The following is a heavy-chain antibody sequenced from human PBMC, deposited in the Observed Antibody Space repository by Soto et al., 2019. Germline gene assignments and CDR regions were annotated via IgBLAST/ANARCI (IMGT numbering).Heavy chain of an antibody. CDR3: ASSSPQLLTYYYYYYMDV. V-gene: IGHV3-66*01. J-gene: IGHJ6*03. CDR2: IYSGGST. Sequence: PGGSLRLSCAASGFTVSSNYMSWVRQAPGKGLEWVSVIYSGGSTYYADSVKGRFTISRDNSKNTLYLQMNSLRAEDTAVYYCASSSPQLLTYYYYYYMDVWGKGTTVTVSS. CDR1: GFTVSSNY. D-gene: IGHD2-2*01.